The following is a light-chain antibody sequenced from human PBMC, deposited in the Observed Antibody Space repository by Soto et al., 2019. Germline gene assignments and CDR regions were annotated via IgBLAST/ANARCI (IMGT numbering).Light chain of an antibody. CDR2: DAS. CDR3: PQRGNWPST. Sequence: EIVLTQSPATLSLSPGERATLSCRASQSIGSFLAWYQQKPGQPPRLLIYDASNRATGIPGRFSGSGSGTDFTLTISSLEPEEFAFYYWPQRGNWPSTFGPGTKVNIK. CDR1: QSIGSF. V-gene: IGKV3-11*01. J-gene: IGKJ3*01.